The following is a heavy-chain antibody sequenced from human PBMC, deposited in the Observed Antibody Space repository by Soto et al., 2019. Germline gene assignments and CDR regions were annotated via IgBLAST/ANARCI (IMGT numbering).Heavy chain of an antibody. CDR1: GGTFSSYA. D-gene: IGHD2-2*02. CDR3: ARGGFDCSSTSCYSAHYYYGMDV. V-gene: IGHV1-69*06. CDR2: IIPIFGTA. J-gene: IGHJ6*02. Sequence: SVKVSCKASGGTFSSYAISWVRQAPGQGLEWMGGIIPIFGTANYAQKFQGRVTITADKSTSTAYMELSSLRSEDTAVYYCARGGFDCSSTSCYSAHYYYGMDVWGQGTTVTSP.